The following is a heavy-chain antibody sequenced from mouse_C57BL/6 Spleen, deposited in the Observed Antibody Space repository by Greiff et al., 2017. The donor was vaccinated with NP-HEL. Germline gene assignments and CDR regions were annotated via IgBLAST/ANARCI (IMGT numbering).Heavy chain of an antibody. D-gene: IGHD2-4*01. CDR2: ISSGGDYI. CDR3: TRADYDGYYFDY. V-gene: IGHV5-9-1*02. Sequence: EVMLVESGEGLVKPGGSLKLSCAASGFTFSSYAMSWVRQTPEKRLEWVAYISSGGDYIYYADTVKGRFTISRDNARNTLYLQMSSLKSEDTAMYYCTRADYDGYYFDYWGQGTTLTVSS. J-gene: IGHJ2*01. CDR1: GFTFSSYA.